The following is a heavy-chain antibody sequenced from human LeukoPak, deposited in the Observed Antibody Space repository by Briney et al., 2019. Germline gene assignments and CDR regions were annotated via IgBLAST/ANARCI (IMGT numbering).Heavy chain of an antibody. V-gene: IGHV3-21*01. D-gene: IGHD3-10*01. J-gene: IGHJ4*02. CDR2: ISSSSSYI. CDR3: AVWLAHGELYY. CDR1: GFTFSSYS. Sequence: GESLRLSCAASGFTFSSYSMNWVRQAPGKGLEWVSSISSSSSYIYYADSVKGRFTISRDNAKNSLYLQMNSLRAEDTAVYYCAVWLAHGELYYWGQGTLVTVSS.